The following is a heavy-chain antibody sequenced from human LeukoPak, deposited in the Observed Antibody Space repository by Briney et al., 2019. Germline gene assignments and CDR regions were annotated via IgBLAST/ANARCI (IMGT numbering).Heavy chain of an antibody. CDR2: IRSKANSYAT. CDR1: GFTLSRSA. D-gene: IGHD2-15*01. Sequence: GGSLRLSCAASGFTLSRSAMHWVRQSSGKGLEWVGRIRSKANSYATAYAASVKGRFTISRDDSKNTAYLQMNSLKTEDTAVYYCSITPQVVDRGQGTLVTVSS. J-gene: IGHJ4*02. CDR3: SITPQVVD. V-gene: IGHV3-73*01.